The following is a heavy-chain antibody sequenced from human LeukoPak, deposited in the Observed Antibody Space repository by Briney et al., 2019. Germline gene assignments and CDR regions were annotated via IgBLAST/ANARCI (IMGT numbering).Heavy chain of an antibody. CDR2: VSSSGSTI. CDR3: ARDPPGGYSYFDY. D-gene: IGHD5-18*01. V-gene: IGHV3-11*01. J-gene: IGHJ4*02. CDR1: GFAFSDYY. Sequence: GGSLRLSCAASGFAFSDYYMSWIRQAPGKGLEWVSYVSSSGSTIYYADSVKGRFTISRDNAKNSLYLQMNSLRAEDTAVYYCARDPPGGYSYFDYWGQGTLVTVSS.